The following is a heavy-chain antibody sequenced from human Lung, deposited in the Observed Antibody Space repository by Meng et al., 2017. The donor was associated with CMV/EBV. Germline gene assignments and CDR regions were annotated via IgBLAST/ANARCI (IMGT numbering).Heavy chain of an antibody. CDR1: GGSIADFY. CDR3: ARLHPEDTGYSHGYELGRFDH. Sequence: EXXTISCTVSGGSIADFYWTWIRQPPGKGLEYIAYIYYSGSTNYNPSLRSRVTMSLDSSKNQFSLKLSSVTAADTAVYYCARLHPEDTGYSHGYELGRFDHWXRGVXVTVSS. D-gene: IGHD5-18*01. V-gene: IGHV4-59*01. CDR2: IYYSGST. J-gene: IGHJ4*02.